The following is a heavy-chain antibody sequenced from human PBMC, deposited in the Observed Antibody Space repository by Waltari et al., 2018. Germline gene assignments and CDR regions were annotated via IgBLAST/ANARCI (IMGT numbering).Heavy chain of an antibody. D-gene: IGHD1-1*01. CDR1: GYSISSGYY. Sequence: QVQLQESGPGLVKPSETLSLTCAVSGYSISSGYYWGWIRQPPGKGLEWIGSIYHSGSPYYTPSLKSRVTISVDTSKNQFSLKLSSVTAADTAVYYCARDPKLEGRAFDIWGQGTMVTVSS. CDR3: ARDPKLEGRAFDI. V-gene: IGHV4-38-2*02. J-gene: IGHJ3*02. CDR2: IYHSGSP.